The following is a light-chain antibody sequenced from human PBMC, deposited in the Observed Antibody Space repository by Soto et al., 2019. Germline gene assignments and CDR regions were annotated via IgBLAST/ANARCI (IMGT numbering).Light chain of an antibody. CDR2: GNS. CDR3: QSYDSSLSGPYA. V-gene: IGLV1-40*01. Sequence: QSVLTQPPSVSGAPGQRVTISCTGSSSNIGAGYDVHWYQQLPGTAPKLLIYGNSNRPSGVPDRFSGSKSGTSASLAITGLQAEDEADYYCQSYDSSLSGPYAFGPGTKVTVL. J-gene: IGLJ1*01. CDR1: SSNIGAGYD.